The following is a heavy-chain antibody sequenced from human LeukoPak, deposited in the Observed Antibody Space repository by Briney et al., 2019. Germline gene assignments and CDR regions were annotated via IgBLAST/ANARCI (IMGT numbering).Heavy chain of an antibody. D-gene: IGHD6-25*01. CDR1: EFTFSSYW. J-gene: IGHJ4*02. V-gene: IGHV3-74*03. Sequence: PGGSLRLSCAASEFTFSSYWMHWVRRAPGKGLVWVSRINSDGSSTAYADSVKGRFTISRDNAKNTLYLQMNSLRAEDTAVYYCTRSLSGYDYSPDYWGQGTLVTVSS. CDR3: TRSLSGYDYSPDY. CDR2: INSDGSST.